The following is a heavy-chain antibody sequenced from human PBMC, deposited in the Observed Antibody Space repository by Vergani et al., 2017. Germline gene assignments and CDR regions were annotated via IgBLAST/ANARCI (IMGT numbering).Heavy chain of an antibody. CDR1: GYSFTRYW. V-gene: IGHV5-51*01. CDR2: IYPGDSDT. Sequence: EVQLVQSGAEVKKPGESLKISGKGSGYSFTRYWIGWVGQRPGKGLEWRGMIYPGDSDTRYSPSCQGQVTISADKSITTAYLQWSSLKASGTAMYYCARRPSYGDYVPFDYWGQGTLVTVSA. D-gene: IGHD4-17*01. J-gene: IGHJ4*02. CDR3: ARRPSYGDYVPFDY.